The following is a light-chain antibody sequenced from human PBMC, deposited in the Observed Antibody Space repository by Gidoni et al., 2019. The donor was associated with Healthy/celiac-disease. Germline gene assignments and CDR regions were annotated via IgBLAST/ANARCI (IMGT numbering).Light chain of an antibody. J-gene: IGKJ4*01. Sequence: EIVMTPSPATLSVSPGERATLSCRASQSVSSNLAWYQQKPGQAPRLLSYGASTRATGIPARVSGSGSGTEFTLTISSLQSEDFAVYYCQQYNNWPPAFGGGTKVEIK. CDR3: QQYNNWPPA. CDR1: QSVSSN. CDR2: GAS. V-gene: IGKV3-15*01.